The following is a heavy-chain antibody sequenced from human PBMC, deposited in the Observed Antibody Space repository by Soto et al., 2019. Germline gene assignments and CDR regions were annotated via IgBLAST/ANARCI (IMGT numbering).Heavy chain of an antibody. CDR3: AKNGLDNSPSAIDS. CDR2: SSNSGTFS. D-gene: IGHD2-8*01. CDR1: GFTFSDYY. V-gene: IGHV3-11*03. Sequence: GGSLRLSCEGSGFTFSDYYISWIRQAPGKGLEWISYSSNSGTFSRYADSVKGRFSISRDNSKNMVFLQMNSLRAEDTALYYCAKNGLDNSPSAIDSWGPGTLVTVSS. J-gene: IGHJ4*02.